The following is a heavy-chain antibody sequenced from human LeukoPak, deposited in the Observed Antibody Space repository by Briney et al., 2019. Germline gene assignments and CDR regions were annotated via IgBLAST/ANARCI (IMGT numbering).Heavy chain of an antibody. CDR1: GGSFSGYY. D-gene: IGHD3-3*01. CDR3: ARSRPLRFLEWLLWFDP. V-gene: IGHV4-34*01. CDR2: INHSGST. J-gene: IGHJ5*02. Sequence: KTSETLSLTCAVYGGSFSGYYWSWIRQPPGKGLEWIGEINHSGSTNYNPSLRSRVTISVDMSKNQFSPKLSSVTAADTAVYYCARSRPLRFLEWLLWFDPWGQGTLVTVSS.